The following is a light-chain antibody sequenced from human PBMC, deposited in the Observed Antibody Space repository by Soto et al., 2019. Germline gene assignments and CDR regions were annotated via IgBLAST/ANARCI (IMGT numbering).Light chain of an antibody. J-gene: IGLJ3*02. V-gene: IGLV1-51*01. CDR1: SSNIGKNY. CDR3: DTWDSSLSAVV. CDR2: DNN. Sequence: SVLTQPPSVSAAPGQTVTISCSGNSSNIGKNYVSWFQQFPGTAPKLLIYDNNKRPSGIPDRFSGSNSGTSATLGITGLQTGAEADYYCDTWDSSLSAVVFGGGTKLTVL.